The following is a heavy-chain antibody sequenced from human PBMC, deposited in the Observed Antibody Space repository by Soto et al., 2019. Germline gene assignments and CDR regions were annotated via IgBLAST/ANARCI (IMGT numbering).Heavy chain of an antibody. V-gene: IGHV3-21*01. CDR1: GFTFSSYS. CDR3: ARDLGNDYYGSGSGPYFDY. CDR2: ISSSSSYI. Sequence: GGSLRLSCAASGFTFSSYSMNWVRQAPGKGLEWVSSISSSSSYIYYADSVKGRFTISRDNAKNSLYLQMNSLRAEDTAVYDCARDLGNDYYGSGSGPYFDYWGQGTLVTVSS. J-gene: IGHJ4*02. D-gene: IGHD3-10*01.